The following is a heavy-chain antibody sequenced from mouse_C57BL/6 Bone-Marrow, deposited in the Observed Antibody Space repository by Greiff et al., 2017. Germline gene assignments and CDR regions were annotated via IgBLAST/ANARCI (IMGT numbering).Heavy chain of an antibody. Sequence: VQLQQSGAELARPGASVKMSCKASGYTFTSYTMHWVNQRPGQGLEWIGYINPSSGYTKYNQKFKDKATLTTDKSSSTAYMQLSSLTSEDSAVYYYASVYYGYDGFAYWGQGTLVTVSA. D-gene: IGHD2-2*01. CDR3: ASVYYGYDGFAY. J-gene: IGHJ3*01. CDR2: INPSSGYT. V-gene: IGHV1-4*01. CDR1: GYTFTSYT.